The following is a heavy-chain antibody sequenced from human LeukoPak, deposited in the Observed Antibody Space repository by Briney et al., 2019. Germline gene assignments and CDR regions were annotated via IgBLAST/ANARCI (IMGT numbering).Heavy chain of an antibody. CDR2: ISGSGGST. CDR1: GFTFSSYA. CDR3: AKTAEVQQLVLRDYFDY. D-gene: IGHD6-13*01. Sequence: GGSLRLSCAASGFTFSSYAMSWVRQAPGKGLEGVSAISGSGGSTYYADSVKGRFTISRDNSKNTLYLQMNGLRAEDTAVYYCAKTAEVQQLVLRDYFDYWGQGTLVTVSS. J-gene: IGHJ4*02. V-gene: IGHV3-23*01.